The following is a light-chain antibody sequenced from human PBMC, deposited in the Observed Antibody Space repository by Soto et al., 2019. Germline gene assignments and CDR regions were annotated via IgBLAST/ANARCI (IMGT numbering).Light chain of an antibody. Sequence: QLVLTQPPSASGTPGQRVTISCSGSNSNIGRNTVNWYQPLPGTAPKLLIHSNNQRPSGVPDRFSGSKSGTSASLAISGLQSEDEGDYFCAAWDDSLNGWVFGGGTKLTVL. CDR1: NSNIGRNT. J-gene: IGLJ3*02. CDR2: SNN. CDR3: AAWDDSLNGWV. V-gene: IGLV1-44*01.